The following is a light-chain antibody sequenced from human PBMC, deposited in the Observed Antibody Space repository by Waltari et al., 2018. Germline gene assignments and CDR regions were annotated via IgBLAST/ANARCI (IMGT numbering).Light chain of an antibody. CDR3: QRRRA. Sequence: VLTQSPATLSLSPGETVTLSCRASQNVGRYLAWYQQKAGRAPRLLIYDASSRATGIPVRFSGSGSGTDFTLTITTLESEDFAVYYCQRRRAFGQGTKLEI. CDR2: DAS. V-gene: IGKV3-11*01. CDR1: QNVGRY. J-gene: IGKJ2*01.